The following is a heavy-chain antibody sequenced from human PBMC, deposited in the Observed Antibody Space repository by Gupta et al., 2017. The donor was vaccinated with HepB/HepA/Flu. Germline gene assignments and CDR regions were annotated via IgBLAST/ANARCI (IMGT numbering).Heavy chain of an antibody. CDR2: IKSKSDGGTI. V-gene: IGHV3-15*01. Sequence: EVQLVESGGGLVKPGGSLRLSCTGSGFTFSNAWMNWVRQAPGKGLEWVGRIKSKSDGGTIEYAAPVKGRFTISREDSKNTLYIQMNSLKSEDTAVYYCSTGWYVDFWGRGTLVTVSS. J-gene: IGHJ2*01. CDR3: STGWYVDF. CDR1: GFTFSNAW.